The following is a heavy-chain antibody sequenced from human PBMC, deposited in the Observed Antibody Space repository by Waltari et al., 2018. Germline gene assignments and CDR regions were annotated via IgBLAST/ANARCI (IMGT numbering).Heavy chain of an antibody. Sequence: QLQLQESGPGLVKPSETLSLTCTVSGGSISSSSYYWGWIRQPPGKGLGWIGSIHYSGTTPYNPTLKSRVTISVDTSKNQFSLKLSSVTAADTAVYYCARVGSGSYTSLFDYWGQGTLVTVSS. D-gene: IGHD1-26*01. CDR2: IHYSGTT. CDR3: ARVGSGSYTSLFDY. J-gene: IGHJ4*02. CDR1: GGSISSSSYY. V-gene: IGHV4-39*01.